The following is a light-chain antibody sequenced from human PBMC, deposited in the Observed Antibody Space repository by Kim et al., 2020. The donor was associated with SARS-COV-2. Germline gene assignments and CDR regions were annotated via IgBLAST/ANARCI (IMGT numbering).Light chain of an antibody. CDR1: SRDVSAYNY. V-gene: IGLV2-8*01. J-gene: IGLJ2*01. CDR2: EVS. Sequence: GQSVTISGTGISRDVSAYNYVSWFRQNPGKAPQLIIYEVSKRPSGVPDRFSGSKSGNTASLTVSGLQAEDEADYPCSSYGGSHNFVFGGGTQLTVL. CDR3: SSYGGSHNFV.